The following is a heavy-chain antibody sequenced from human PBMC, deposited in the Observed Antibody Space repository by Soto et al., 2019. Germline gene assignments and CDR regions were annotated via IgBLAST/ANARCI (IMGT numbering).Heavy chain of an antibody. V-gene: IGHV1-18*04. CDR2: ISAYNGNT. Sequence: QVQLVQSGAEVKKPGASVKVSCKASGYTFTSYGISWVRQAPGQGLEWLGWISAYNGNTNYAQKLQGRVTMTTDTSTSTAYMALRSLTSDDTAVYYCARSRGMSPPEYYFDYCGQGTLVTVSS. J-gene: IGHJ4*02. CDR1: GYTFTSYG. D-gene: IGHD6-13*01. CDR3: ARSRGMSPPEYYFDY.